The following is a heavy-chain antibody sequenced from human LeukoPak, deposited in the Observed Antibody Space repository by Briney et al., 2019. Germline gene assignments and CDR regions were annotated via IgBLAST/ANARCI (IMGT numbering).Heavy chain of an antibody. J-gene: IGHJ3*02. V-gene: IGHV4-39*01. CDR2: IYYSGST. CDR3: ARHSSGWYMYAFDI. CDR1: GGSISSSSYY. D-gene: IGHD6-19*01. Sequence: PSETLSPTCTVSGGSISSSSYYWGWIRQPPGKGLEWIGSIYYSGSTYYNPSLKSRVTISVDTSKNQFSLKLSSVTAADTAVYDCARHSSGWYMYAFDIWGQGTMVTVSS.